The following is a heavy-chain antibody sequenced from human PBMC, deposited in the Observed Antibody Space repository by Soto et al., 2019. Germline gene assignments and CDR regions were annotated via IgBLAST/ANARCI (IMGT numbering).Heavy chain of an antibody. D-gene: IGHD1-7*01. Sequence: GGSLRLSCATSGFTFSMYAMSWVRQAPGKGLEWVSAVSGSGGNTYYADSAKGRFTISRDNSKNTLYLQMKSLRAEDTAVYYCAKVETGNYGYYYYGMDVWGQGTTVTVSS. CDR3: AKVETGNYGYYYYGMDV. V-gene: IGHV3-23*01. CDR1: GFTFSMYA. J-gene: IGHJ6*02. CDR2: VSGSGGNT.